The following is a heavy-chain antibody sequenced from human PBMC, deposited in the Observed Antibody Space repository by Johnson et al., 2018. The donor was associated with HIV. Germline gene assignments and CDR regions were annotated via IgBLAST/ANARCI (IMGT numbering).Heavy chain of an antibody. CDR3: AREKYNISAATDAFDI. CDR1: GFTFSSYG. CDR2: IRNDGINK. J-gene: IGHJ3*02. Sequence: QEQLVESGGRVVQPGRSLRLSCAASGFTFSSYGMHWVRQAPGKGLEWVAFIRNDGINKYYADSVKGRFTISRDNSKNTLYLQMNSLRVEDTAVYYCAREKYNISAATDAFDIWGQGTMVTVSS. V-gene: IGHV3-30*02. D-gene: IGHD6-6*01.